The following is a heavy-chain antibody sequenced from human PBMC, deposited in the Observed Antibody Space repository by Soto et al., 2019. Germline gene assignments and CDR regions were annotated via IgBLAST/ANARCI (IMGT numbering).Heavy chain of an antibody. Sequence: ASVKVSCKGSGYSFTNNDVSWVRQATGQGLEWMGWMNPGSGDTGYAQKFQGRVTMTRDISTATAYMELSSLRSDDTAIYYCARMMTLGSPKWSLPSGQATLVTLS. D-gene: IGHD2-8*01. J-gene: IGHJ5*02. CDR2: MNPGSGDT. CDR1: GYSFTNND. V-gene: IGHV1-8*01. CDR3: ARMMTLGSPKWSLP.